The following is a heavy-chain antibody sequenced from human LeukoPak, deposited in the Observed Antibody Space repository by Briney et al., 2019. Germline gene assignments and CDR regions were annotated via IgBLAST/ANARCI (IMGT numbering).Heavy chain of an antibody. J-gene: IGHJ4*02. V-gene: IGHV3-23*01. Sequence: GGSLRLSCAASGFTFSSYAMSWVRQAPGKGLEWVSAISGSGGSTYYADSVKGRFTISRDNSKNTLYLQMNSLRAEDTAVYYCAKDPYSRVGATECFDYWGQGTLVTVSP. CDR3: AKDPYSRVGATECFDY. D-gene: IGHD1-26*01. CDR1: GFTFSSYA. CDR2: ISGSGGST.